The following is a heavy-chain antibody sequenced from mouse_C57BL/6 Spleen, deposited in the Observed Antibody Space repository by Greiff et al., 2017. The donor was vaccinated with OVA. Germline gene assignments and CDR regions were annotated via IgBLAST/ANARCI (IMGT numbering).Heavy chain of an antibody. J-gene: IGHJ2*01. Sequence: VQRVESGAELVRPGSSVKLSCKASGYTFTSYWMDWVKQRPGQGLEWIGNIYPSDSETHYNQKFKDKATLTVDKSSSTAYMQLSSLTSEDSAVYYCARGNYYGSSLDYWGQGTTLTVSS. CDR2: IYPSDSET. V-gene: IGHV1-61*01. CDR3: ARGNYYGSSLDY. CDR1: GYTFTSYW. D-gene: IGHD1-1*01.